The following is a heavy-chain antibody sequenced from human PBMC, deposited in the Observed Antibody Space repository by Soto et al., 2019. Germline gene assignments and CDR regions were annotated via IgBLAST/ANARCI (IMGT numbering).Heavy chain of an antibody. CDR2: IYPGDHET. J-gene: IGHJ6*02. Sequence: GESLKISCRCSGYTFSNFWIAWVRHLPGKGLEWMGIIYPGDHETRYSPSFHGKVTISADKSISTAYLQWSSLKASDTAMYYCARLLNPYYYYYGMDVWGQGTTVTVSS. CDR3: ARLLNPYYYYYGMDV. CDR1: GYTFSNFW. V-gene: IGHV5-51*01.